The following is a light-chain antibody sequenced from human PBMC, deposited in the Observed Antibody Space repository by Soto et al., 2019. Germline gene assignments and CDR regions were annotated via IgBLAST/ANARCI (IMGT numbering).Light chain of an antibody. Sequence: QSVLTQPASVSGSPGQSITISCTGTSSDVNGYNYVSWYQQHPGRAPKLLIYDVSTRPTGVSNRFSGSKSGNTASLTISGLQAEDEADYYCSSYTSSSTPLYVFGTGTKVTVL. J-gene: IGLJ1*01. CDR3: SSYTSSSTPLYV. CDR2: DVS. CDR1: SSDVNGYNY. V-gene: IGLV2-14*03.